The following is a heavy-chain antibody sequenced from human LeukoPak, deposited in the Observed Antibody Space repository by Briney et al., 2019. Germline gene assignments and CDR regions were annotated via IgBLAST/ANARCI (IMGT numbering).Heavy chain of an antibody. CDR2: INQDGSAK. Sequence: GGSLRLSCAASGFTFSSYWMSWVRQAPGKGLEWVANINQDGSAKYYVDSVKGRFTISRDNAKNSLYLQMISLRAEDTAVYFCARDYHGSGVIYTSDIWGRGTMVTVSS. CDR3: ARDYHGSGVIYTSDI. D-gene: IGHD3-10*01. V-gene: IGHV3-7*01. CDR1: GFTFSSYW. J-gene: IGHJ3*02.